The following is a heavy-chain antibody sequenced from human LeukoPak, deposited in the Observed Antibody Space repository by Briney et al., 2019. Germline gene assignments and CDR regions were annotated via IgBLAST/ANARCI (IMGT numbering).Heavy chain of an antibody. CDR2: IIPIFGTA. Sequence: SVKVSCKASGGTFSSYAISWVRQAPGQGLEWMGGIIPIFGTANYAQKFQGRVTITADESTSTVYMELSSLRSEDTAVYYCARGVADDYGDTYWGQGTLVTVSS. J-gene: IGHJ4*02. V-gene: IGHV1-69*13. D-gene: IGHD4-17*01. CDR1: GGTFSSYA. CDR3: ARGVADDYGDTY.